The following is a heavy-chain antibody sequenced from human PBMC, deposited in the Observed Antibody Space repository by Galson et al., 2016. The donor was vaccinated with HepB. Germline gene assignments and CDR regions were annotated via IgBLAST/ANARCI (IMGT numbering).Heavy chain of an antibody. CDR1: GFNFRTYS. J-gene: IGHJ4*02. V-gene: IGHV3-33*08. D-gene: IGHD1-14*01. Sequence: SLRLSCAASGFNFRTYSVNWVRQAPGKGLESMAVIWFDGRDAYYGDSVKGRFTISKDNSNNMLYLQMNSLRVEDTAVYYCARDLWGDCRTTTCSHLDSWGQGTLVTVSS. CDR3: ARDLWGDCRTTTCSHLDS. CDR2: IWFDGRDA.